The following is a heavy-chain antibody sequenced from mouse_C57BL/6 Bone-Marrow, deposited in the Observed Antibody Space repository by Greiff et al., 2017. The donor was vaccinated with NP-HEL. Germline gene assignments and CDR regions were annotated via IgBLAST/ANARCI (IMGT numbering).Heavy chain of an antibody. CDR3: ARSTGYFDY. Sequence: VQLQQPGAELVMPGASVKLSCKASGYTFTSYWMHWVKQRPGQGLEWIGEIDPSDSYTNYNQKFKGKSTLTVDKSSSTAYMQLSSLTSEDSAVYYCARSTGYFDYWGQGTTLTVSS. CDR2: IDPSDSYT. V-gene: IGHV1-69*01. D-gene: IGHD4-1*02. J-gene: IGHJ2*01. CDR1: GYTFTSYW.